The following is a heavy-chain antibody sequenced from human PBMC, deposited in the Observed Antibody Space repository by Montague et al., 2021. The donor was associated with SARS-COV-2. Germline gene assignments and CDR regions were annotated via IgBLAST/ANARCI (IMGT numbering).Heavy chain of an antibody. CDR1: GGSINSSSYY. D-gene: IGHD5-12*01. Sequence: SETLSLTCTVSGGSINSSSYYWGWIRQPPGKGLEWIGSIYYSGSTYYNPSLKSRVTISVDTSKNQFSLKLSSVTAADTAVYYCAAKRGGWLRLSSWFDPWGQGTLVTVSS. CDR2: IYYSGST. V-gene: IGHV4-39*01. CDR3: AAKRGGWLRLSSWFDP. J-gene: IGHJ5*02.